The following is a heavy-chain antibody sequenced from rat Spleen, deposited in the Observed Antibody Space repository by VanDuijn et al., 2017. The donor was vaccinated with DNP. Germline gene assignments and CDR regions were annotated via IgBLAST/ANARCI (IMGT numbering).Heavy chain of an antibody. D-gene: IGHD1-3*01. V-gene: IGHV5-25*01. CDR2: ISSSGTTT. J-gene: IGHJ2*01. CDR1: GFTFTYYY. Sequence: EVQLEESGGGLMQPGRSLKLSCTVSGFTFTYYYMAWVRQAPRKGLEWVAIISSSGTTTYYLDSVKGRFTISRDNAESSLYLQMNGLKSDDTATYYCARGVYGSYDYWGQGVMVTVSS. CDR3: ARGVYGSYDY.